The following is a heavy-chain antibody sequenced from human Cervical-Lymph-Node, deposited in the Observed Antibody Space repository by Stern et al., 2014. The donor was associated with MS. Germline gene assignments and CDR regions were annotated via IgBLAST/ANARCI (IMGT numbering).Heavy chain of an antibody. J-gene: IGHJ6*02. D-gene: IGHD4-17*01. V-gene: IGHV4-39*01. Sequence: QVQLGQSGPGLVKPSETLSLTCTVSGGSISSSSYYWGWIRQPPGKGLEWIGSIYYSGSAYYNPSLKSRVTISVDTSKNQFSLKLSFVTAADTAVYYCARSYGDYVVGYYYYGMDVWGQGTTVTVSS. CDR2: IYYSGSA. CDR3: ARSYGDYVVGYYYYGMDV. CDR1: GGSISSSSYY.